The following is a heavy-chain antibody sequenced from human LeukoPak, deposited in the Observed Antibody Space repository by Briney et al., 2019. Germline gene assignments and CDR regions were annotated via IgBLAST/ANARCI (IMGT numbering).Heavy chain of an antibody. J-gene: IGHJ4*02. CDR1: GGSLSGYY. V-gene: IGHV4-34*01. CDR3: ARDTKTAGYPY. D-gene: IGHD3-9*01. CDR2: INHSGST. Sequence: SETLSLTCAVYGGSLSGYYWSWIRQPPGKGLEWIGEINHSGSTNYNPSLKSRVTISVGTSKNQFSLKLSSVTAADTAVYYCARDTKTAGYPYWGQGTLVTVSS.